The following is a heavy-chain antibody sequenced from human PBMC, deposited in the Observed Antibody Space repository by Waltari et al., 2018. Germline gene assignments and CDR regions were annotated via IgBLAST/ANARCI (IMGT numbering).Heavy chain of an antibody. CDR1: GFTFSSNS. Sequence: EVQLVESGGGLVQPGGSLRLSCAASGFTFSSNSMNWVRQAPGKGLEWVSYISFSIGNIYYADSVKGRFTIPRDNAKNSLYLQIDSLRHEDVAVYYCARVLRSRTNYYFYYMDVWGKGTTVTVSS. V-gene: IGHV3-48*02. J-gene: IGHJ6*03. D-gene: IGHD2-15*01. CDR2: ISFSIGNI. CDR3: ARVLRSRTNYYFYYMDV.